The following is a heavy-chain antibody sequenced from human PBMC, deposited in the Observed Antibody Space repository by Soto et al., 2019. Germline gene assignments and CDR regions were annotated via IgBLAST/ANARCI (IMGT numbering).Heavy chain of an antibody. CDR3: AELPSATYGMDV. Sequence: SVKVSCKASGGTFSSYAISWVRQAPGQGLEWMGGIIPIFGTANYAQKFQGRVTITADESTSTAYLELSRLRSDDTAVYYCAELPSATYGMDVWGQGTTVTVSS. D-gene: IGHD2-2*01. J-gene: IGHJ6*02. CDR1: GGTFSSYA. V-gene: IGHV1-69*13. CDR2: IIPIFGTA.